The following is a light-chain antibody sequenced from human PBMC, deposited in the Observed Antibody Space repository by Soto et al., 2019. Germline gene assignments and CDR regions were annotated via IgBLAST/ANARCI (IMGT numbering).Light chain of an antibody. CDR1: QDITND. Sequence: DLQMTQSPSSLSASVGDRVTITCQASQDITNDLNWYQQKPGKAPKVLIYEASNLETGVPSRFSGSGSGTDFTFTISSLQPEDIATYFFQQYDNVPLTFGGGTKVEIK. J-gene: IGKJ4*01. CDR3: QQYDNVPLT. CDR2: EAS. V-gene: IGKV1-33*01.